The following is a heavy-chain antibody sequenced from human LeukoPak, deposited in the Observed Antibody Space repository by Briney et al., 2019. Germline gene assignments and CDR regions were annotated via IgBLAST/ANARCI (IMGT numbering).Heavy chain of an antibody. CDR2: ISSSSSTI. CDR3: ASLFGESNFDY. D-gene: IGHD3-10*02. CDR1: GFTFNNYA. Sequence: GGSLRLSCAASGFTFNNYALAWVRQAPGKGLEWVSYISSSSSTIYYADSVKGRFTISRDNAKNSLYLQMNSLRAEDTAVYYCASLFGESNFDYWGQGTLVTVSS. J-gene: IGHJ4*02. V-gene: IGHV3-48*04.